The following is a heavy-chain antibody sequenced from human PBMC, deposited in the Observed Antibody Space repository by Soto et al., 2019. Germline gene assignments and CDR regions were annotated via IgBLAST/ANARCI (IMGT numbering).Heavy chain of an antibody. Sequence: EVQLVESGGGLVKPGGSLRLSCAASGFTFSSYNMNWVRQAPGKGLEWVSSLSSSSTYIYYADSVKGRFTISRDNAKXXXXXXXXXXXXXXXXXXXXXXXXXXXXXXXSMDVWGKGTTVTVSS. CDR1: GFTFSSYN. CDR3: XXXXXXXXXXXSMDV. CDR2: LSSSSTYI. J-gene: IGHJ6*03. V-gene: IGHV3-21*01.